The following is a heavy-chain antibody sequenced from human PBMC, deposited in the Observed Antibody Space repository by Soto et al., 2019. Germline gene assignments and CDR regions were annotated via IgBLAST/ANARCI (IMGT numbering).Heavy chain of an antibody. D-gene: IGHD3-10*01. Sequence: QITLKESGPTLLKPTQTLTLTCTFSGFSLSTSAVVVGWIRQPPGKALEWLALIYGDDDKRYSPSLKSRLTISQDTSQNQLVLTMTNMDPVDTATYSCTHSLPMVRVQVLEAFQHWGQGTLLTVSS. V-gene: IGHV2-5*02. CDR1: GFSLSTSAVV. J-gene: IGHJ1*01. CDR3: THSLPMVRVQVLEAFQH. CDR2: IYGDDDK.